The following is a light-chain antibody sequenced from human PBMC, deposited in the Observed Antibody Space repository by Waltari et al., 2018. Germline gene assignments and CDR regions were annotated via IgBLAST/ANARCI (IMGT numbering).Light chain of an antibody. CDR2: AVT. CDR1: SSDVGGYNY. Sequence: QSALTQPASVSGSPGQSITISCTGTSSDVGGYNYVSWYQQHPGKAPKLMIYAVTNRPAGVSSRFSGSKSGNTASLTISGLQAEDEADYYCSSYTSSNTLGFGTGTKVTVL. J-gene: IGLJ1*01. CDR3: SSYTSSNTLG. V-gene: IGLV2-14*01.